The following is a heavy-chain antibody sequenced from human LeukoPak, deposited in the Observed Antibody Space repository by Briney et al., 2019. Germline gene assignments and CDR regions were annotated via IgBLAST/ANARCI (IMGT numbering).Heavy chain of an antibody. J-gene: IGHJ4*02. CDR2: ISSNAGST. CDR3: LRTPYSNSRYGPFDY. D-gene: IGHD6-13*01. Sequence: GGSLRLSCEASGFTFSNYAMHWARQTPGKGLEYVSAISSNAGSTYYADSVKGRLTISRDNSKNTMYLQMSSLRAEDTAVYYCLRTPYSNSRYGPFDYWGQGTLVTVSS. CDR1: GFTFSNYA. V-gene: IGHV3-64D*06.